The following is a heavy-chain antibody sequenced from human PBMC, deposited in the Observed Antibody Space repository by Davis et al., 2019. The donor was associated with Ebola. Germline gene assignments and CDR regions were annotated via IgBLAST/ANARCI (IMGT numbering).Heavy chain of an antibody. CDR2: INHSGST. CDR1: GGSFSGYY. Sequence: MPSETLSLTCAVYGGSFSGYYWSWIRQPPGKGLEWIGEINHSGSTNYNPSLKSRVPISVDTSKNQFSLKLSSVTAADTAVYYCARPNSSSWYGHYFDYWGQGTLVTVSS. D-gene: IGHD6-13*01. J-gene: IGHJ4*02. CDR3: ARPNSSSWYGHYFDY. V-gene: IGHV4-34*01.